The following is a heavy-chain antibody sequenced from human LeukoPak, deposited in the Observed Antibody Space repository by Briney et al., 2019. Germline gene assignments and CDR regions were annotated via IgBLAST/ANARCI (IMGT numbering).Heavy chain of an antibody. J-gene: IGHJ4*02. CDR1: GGSIGSYY. V-gene: IGHV4-59*01. CDR2: IYYSGST. D-gene: IGHD3-10*01. Sequence: SETLSLTCTVSGGSIGSYYWSWIRQPPGKGLEWIGYIYYSGSTNYNPSLKSRVTISVDTSKNQFSLKLSSVTAADTAVYYCARYSYGSLDYWGQGTLVTVSS. CDR3: ARYSYGSLDY.